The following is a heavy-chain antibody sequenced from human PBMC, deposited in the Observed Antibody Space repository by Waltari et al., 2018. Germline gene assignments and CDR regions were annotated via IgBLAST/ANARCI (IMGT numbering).Heavy chain of an antibody. V-gene: IGHV1-46*01. J-gene: IGHJ4*02. CDR3: ARESPHSYYFDY. Sequence: QMQLVQSGAEVMKPGASVKVSCTASGFTFSSYHIHWVRQAPGQGLEWMGIIKSDSDGVSTIYAQRFQGRVTMTRDTSTSTAYMELSSLRSEDTAVYYCARESPHSYYFDYWGQGTLLTVSS. CDR1: GFTFSSYH. CDR2: IKSDSDGVST.